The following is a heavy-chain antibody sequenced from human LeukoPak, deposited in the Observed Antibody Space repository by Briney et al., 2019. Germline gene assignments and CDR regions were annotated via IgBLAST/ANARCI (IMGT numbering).Heavy chain of an antibody. CDR3: VKGRISEDGLDF. J-gene: IGHJ4*02. Sequence: GGSLRLSCAASGFTLSSYGMHWVRQAPGKGLEWVAVIWYDGSNKYYADSVKGRFTISRDNSKNMLYLQMNSLRAEDTAVYYCVKGRISEDGLDFWGQGTLVTVSS. CDR2: IWYDGSNK. CDR1: GFTLSSYG. D-gene: IGHD6-13*01. V-gene: IGHV3-33*06.